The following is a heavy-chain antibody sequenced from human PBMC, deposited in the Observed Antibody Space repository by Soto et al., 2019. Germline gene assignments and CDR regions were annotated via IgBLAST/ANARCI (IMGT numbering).Heavy chain of an antibody. CDR3: AKEVGYSSSWPHTTPFDY. J-gene: IGHJ4*02. D-gene: IGHD6-13*01. CDR2: ISWNSGSI. Sequence: GGSLRLSCAASGFTFDDYAMHWVRQAPGKGLEWVSGISWNSGSIGYADSVKGRFTISRDNAKNSLYLQMNSLRAEDTALYYCAKEVGYSSSWPHTTPFDYWGQGTLVTVSS. CDR1: GFTFDDYA. V-gene: IGHV3-9*01.